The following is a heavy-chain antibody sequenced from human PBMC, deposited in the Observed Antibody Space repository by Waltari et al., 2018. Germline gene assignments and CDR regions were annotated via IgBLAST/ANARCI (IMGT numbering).Heavy chain of an antibody. CDR1: GFTFSDHY. J-gene: IGHJ6*02. V-gene: IGHV3-72*01. CDR3: VRSYTASPMDV. CDR2: TRNKENSYST. D-gene: IGHD2-2*02. Sequence: EVQLVASGGDLVQPGGSLSLSCAGSGFTFSDHYIAWVRQAPGKGLEWLGLTRNKENSYSTVYAASVKGRFTISRDDSKNLAYLQMNSLGIDDTAIYYCVRSYTASPMDVWGQGTTVTVSS.